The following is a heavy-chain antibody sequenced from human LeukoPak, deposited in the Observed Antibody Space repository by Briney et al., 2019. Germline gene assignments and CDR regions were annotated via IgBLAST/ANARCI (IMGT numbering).Heavy chain of an antibody. CDR1: GYTFTNYD. Sequence: AAVKVSCKASGYTFTNYDINWVGQAPGQGLEGMGWMSPKSGDTGFAQEFQGRTTMTSDTSISTAYMELSSLPSEDTAVYYCARTPPKGDIDNWGQGALVTVSS. D-gene: IGHD2-21*02. J-gene: IGHJ4*02. CDR2: MSPKSGDT. V-gene: IGHV1-8*01. CDR3: ARTPPKGDIDN.